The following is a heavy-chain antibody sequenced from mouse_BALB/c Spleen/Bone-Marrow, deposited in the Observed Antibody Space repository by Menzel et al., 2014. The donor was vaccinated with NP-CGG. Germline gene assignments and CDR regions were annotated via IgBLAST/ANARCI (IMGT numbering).Heavy chain of an antibody. J-gene: IGHJ4*01. CDR3: AREGLRRRAAMDY. V-gene: IGHV5-9-4*01. D-gene: IGHD2-4*01. Sequence: EVMLVESGGGLVKPGGSLKLSCAASGFTFSSYAMSWVRQSPEKRLEWVAEISSSGSYTYYPVTVTGRFTISRDNAKNTLYLEMSSLRSEDTAMYYCAREGLRRRAAMDYWGQGTSVTVSS. CDR1: GFTFSSYA. CDR2: ISSSGSYT.